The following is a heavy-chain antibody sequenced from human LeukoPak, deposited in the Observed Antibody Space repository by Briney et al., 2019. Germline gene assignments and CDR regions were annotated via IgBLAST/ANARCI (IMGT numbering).Heavy chain of an antibody. J-gene: IGHJ5*02. V-gene: IGHV1-69*05. CDR3: ARVFRSGYTQRYNWFDP. CDR2: IIPIFGTA. CDR1: GGTFSSYA. D-gene: IGHD3-3*01. Sequence: ASVTVSCKPSGGTFSSYAISWVRQAPGQGLEWMGGIIPIFGTANYAQHFQRRVTNTTDESTSTAYLELSSLRSEDTAVYYCARVFRSGYTQRYNWFDPWGQGTLVTVPS.